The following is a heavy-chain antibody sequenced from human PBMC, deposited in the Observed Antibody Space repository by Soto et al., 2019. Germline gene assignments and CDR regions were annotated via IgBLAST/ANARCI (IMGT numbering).Heavy chain of an antibody. V-gene: IGHV3-21*01. CDR1: GFTFSSYS. CDR3: AIDHGLSSYAFDI. CDR2: ISSSSSYI. J-gene: IGHJ3*02. D-gene: IGHD2-15*01. Sequence: EVQLVESGGGLVKPGGSLRLSCAASGFTFSSYSMNWVRQAPGKGLEWVSSISSSSSYIYYADSVKGRFTISRDNAKNSLYLQMNSLRAEDTAVYYCAIDHGLSSYAFDIWGQGTMVTVSS.